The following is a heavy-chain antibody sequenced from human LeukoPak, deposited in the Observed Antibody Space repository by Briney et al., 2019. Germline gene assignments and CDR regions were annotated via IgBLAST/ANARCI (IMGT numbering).Heavy chain of an antibody. J-gene: IGHJ6*02. D-gene: IGHD3-10*01. Sequence: ASVKVSCKASGYTFTSYDINWVRQATGQGLEWMGWMNPSSGNTGYAQKFQGRVTMTRNTSISTAYMELSSLRSEDTAVYYCARDSLGWYSGHSYGMDVWGQGTTVTVSS. V-gene: IGHV1-8*01. CDR1: GYTFTSYD. CDR2: MNPSSGNT. CDR3: ARDSLGWYSGHSYGMDV.